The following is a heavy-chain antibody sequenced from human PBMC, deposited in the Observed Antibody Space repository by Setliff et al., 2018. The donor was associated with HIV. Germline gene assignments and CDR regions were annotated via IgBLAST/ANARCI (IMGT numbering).Heavy chain of an antibody. CDR2: ISSSSSYI. Sequence: GGSLRLSCAASGFTFDDYAMHWVRQAPGKGLEWVSGISSSSSYIYYADSVKGRFTISRDNAKNSLYLQMNSLRAEDTAVYYCARARGSPTSYFDYWGQGTLVTVSS. J-gene: IGHJ4*02. CDR1: GFTFDDYA. CDR3: ARARGSPTSYFDY. V-gene: IGHV3-21*01. D-gene: IGHD1-26*01.